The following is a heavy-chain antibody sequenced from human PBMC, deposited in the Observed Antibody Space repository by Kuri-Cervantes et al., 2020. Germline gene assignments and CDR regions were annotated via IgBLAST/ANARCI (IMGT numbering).Heavy chain of an antibody. Sequence: GESLKICCAASGFTFSSYSMNWVRQATGKGLEWVTFIRYDGSNEYYADSVKGRFTISRDNSRNTLYLQMNSLRPEDTAVYYCAKDRGYYVFGQIFQHWGLGTLVTVSS. D-gene: IGHD3-22*01. J-gene: IGHJ1*01. CDR2: IRYDGSNE. CDR3: AKDRGYYVFGQIFQH. CDR1: GFTFSSYS. V-gene: IGHV3-30*02.